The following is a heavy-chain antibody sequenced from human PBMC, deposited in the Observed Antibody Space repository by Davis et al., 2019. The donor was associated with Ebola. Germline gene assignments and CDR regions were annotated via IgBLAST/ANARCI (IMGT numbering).Heavy chain of an antibody. CDR1: GYTLTELS. Sequence: SVKVSCKVSGYTLTELSMHWVRQAPGQGLEWMGRIIPILGIANYAQKFQGRVTITADKSTSTAYMELSSLRSEDTAVYYCARDKDIVVVPAAKDGKYYYYGMDVWGQGTTVTASS. J-gene: IGHJ6*02. CDR3: ARDKDIVVVPAAKDGKYYYYGMDV. V-gene: IGHV1-69*04. CDR2: IIPILGIA. D-gene: IGHD2-2*01.